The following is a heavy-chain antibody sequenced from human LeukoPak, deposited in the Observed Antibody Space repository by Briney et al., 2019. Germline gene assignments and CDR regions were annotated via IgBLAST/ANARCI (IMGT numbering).Heavy chain of an antibody. J-gene: IGHJ5*02. CDR3: ARETPLRYFDP. Sequence: SQTLSLTCSVSGGSISSGGYSWNWLRQPPGKGLEWIGYIHSSGTAYYNPSLKSRVTISLDRSKNQFSLNLTSVTAADTAVYYCARETPLRYFDPWGQGTLVTVSS. D-gene: IGHD3-9*01. V-gene: IGHV4-30-2*01. CDR2: IHSSGTA. CDR1: GGSISSGGYS.